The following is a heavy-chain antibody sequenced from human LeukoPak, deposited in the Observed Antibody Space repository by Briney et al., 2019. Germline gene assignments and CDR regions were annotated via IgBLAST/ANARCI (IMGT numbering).Heavy chain of an antibody. CDR1: GLAFSYYW. CDR2: IKEDGSEK. V-gene: IGHV3-7*01. D-gene: IGHD3-22*01. Sequence: PGGSLRLSCAASGLAFSYYWMSWVRQAPGKGLEWVANIKEDGSEKHYVDSVKGRFTVSRDNVKNSLYPQMNSLRAEDTAVYYCAVYYSSGPIAYWGQGTLVTVSS. CDR3: AVYYSSGPIAY. J-gene: IGHJ4*02.